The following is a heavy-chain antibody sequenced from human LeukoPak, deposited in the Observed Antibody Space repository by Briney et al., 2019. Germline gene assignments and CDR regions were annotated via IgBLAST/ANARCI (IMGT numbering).Heavy chain of an antibody. CDR2: INPNSGGT. CDR1: GYTFTGYY. Sequence: ASVKVSCKASGYTFTGYYMHWVRQAPGQGLEWMGWINPNSGGTNYAQKLQGRVTMTTDTSTSTAYMELRSLRSDDTAVYYCVYDPTTDAFDIWGQGTMVTVSS. J-gene: IGHJ3*02. V-gene: IGHV1-2*02. CDR3: VYDPTTDAFDI. D-gene: IGHD2/OR15-2a*01.